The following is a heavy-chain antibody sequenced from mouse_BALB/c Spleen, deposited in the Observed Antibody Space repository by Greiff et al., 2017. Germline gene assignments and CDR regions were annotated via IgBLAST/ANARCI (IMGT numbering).Heavy chain of an antibody. V-gene: IGHV1-14*01. CDR2: INPYNDGT. D-gene: IGHD1-1*01. CDR1: GYTFTSYV. CDR3: ASDYGSSYFYGDLDG. Sequence: VQLQQSGPELVKPGASVKMSCKASGYTFTSYVMHWVKQKPGQGLEWIGYINPYNDGTKYNEKFKGKATLTSDKSSSTDYMQLSSLTSEDSAVYSCASDYGSSYFYGDLDGWGAGTTVTVSS. J-gene: IGHJ1*01.